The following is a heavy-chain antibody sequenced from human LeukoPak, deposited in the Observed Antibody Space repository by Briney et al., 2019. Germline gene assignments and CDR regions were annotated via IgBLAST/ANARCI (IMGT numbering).Heavy chain of an antibody. CDR2: IYYSGST. CDR1: GGSISSSSYY. D-gene: IGHD2-15*01. J-gene: IGHJ4*02. CDR3: ASLDRSGGSCYPDY. V-gene: IGHV4-39*01. Sequence: SETLSLTCTVSGGSISSSSYYWGWIRQPPGKGLEWIGSIYYSGSTYYNPSLKSRVTISVDTSKNQFSLKLSSVTAADTAVYYCASLDRSGGSCYPDYWGQGTLVTVSS.